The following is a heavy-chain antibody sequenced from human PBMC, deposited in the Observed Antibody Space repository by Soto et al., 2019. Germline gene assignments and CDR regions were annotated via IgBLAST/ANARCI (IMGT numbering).Heavy chain of an antibody. CDR1: SGSVATRYSY. J-gene: IGHJ4*02. Sequence: LCLTCTVSSGSVATRYSYWGWVRQASGKGLEWIATISNSVETFYNPALRSRVTISVDTSKSQFSLALTSVTAADTATYYCARHFYNAWSGHDWHFDSWGQGTLVTVSS. CDR2: ISNSVET. CDR3: ARHFYNAWSGHDWHFDS. D-gene: IGHD3-3*01. V-gene: IGHV4-39*01.